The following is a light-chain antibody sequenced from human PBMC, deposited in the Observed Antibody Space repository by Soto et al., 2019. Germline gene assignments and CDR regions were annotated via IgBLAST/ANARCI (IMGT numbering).Light chain of an antibody. CDR3: QKYNSAPWT. CDR1: QGISNY. Sequence: DIQMTQSPSSLSASVGDRVTITCRASQGISNYLAWYQQKPGTVPKLLISAASTLQTGVPSRFSGGGSGTDFTLTISSLQPKDVATYYCQKYNSAPWTFGQGTKVDIK. V-gene: IGKV1-27*01. CDR2: AAS. J-gene: IGKJ1*01.